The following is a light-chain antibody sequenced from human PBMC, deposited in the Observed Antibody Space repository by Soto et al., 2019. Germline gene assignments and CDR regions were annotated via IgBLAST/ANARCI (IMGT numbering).Light chain of an antibody. Sequence: QSALTQPPSVSGAPGQRVTISCTGSSSNIGAGYDVHWYQQLPGTAPKLILYGNSNRPSGVPDRFSGSKSGTSASLAITGLQAEDEADYYCQSYDSSLSGFYVFGAGTKLTVL. CDR1: SSNIGAGYD. V-gene: IGLV1-40*01. CDR2: GNS. CDR3: QSYDSSLSGFYV. J-gene: IGLJ1*01.